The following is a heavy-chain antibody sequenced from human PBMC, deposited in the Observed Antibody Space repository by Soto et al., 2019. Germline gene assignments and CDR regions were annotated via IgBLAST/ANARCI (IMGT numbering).Heavy chain of an antibody. CDR2: ISSSIGST. CDR1: GFTFSSYA. D-gene: IGHD5-12*01. V-gene: IGHV3-23*01. CDR3: AKVKMATISPFDY. J-gene: IGHJ4*02. Sequence: GGSLRLSCAASGFTFSSYAMSWVRQAPGKGLEWVSGISSSIGSTYYADSVKGRFTISRDKSKNTLYLQMNSLRAEDTALYYCAKVKMATISPFDYWGQGTLVTVSS.